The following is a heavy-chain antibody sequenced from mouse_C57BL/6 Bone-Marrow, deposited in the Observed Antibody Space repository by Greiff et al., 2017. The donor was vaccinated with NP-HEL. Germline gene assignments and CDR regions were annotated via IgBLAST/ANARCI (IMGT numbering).Heavy chain of an antibody. Sequence: VQVVESGPGLVQPSQSLSIPCTVSGFSLTSYGVHWVRQSPGKGLEWLGVIWSGGSTDYNAAFISRLSISKDNSKSQVFFKMNSLQADDTAIYYCARNILRYPAWFAYWGQGTLVTVSA. V-gene: IGHV2-2*01. J-gene: IGHJ3*01. D-gene: IGHD1-1*01. CDR2: IWSGGST. CDR3: ARNILRYPAWFAY. CDR1: GFSLTSYG.